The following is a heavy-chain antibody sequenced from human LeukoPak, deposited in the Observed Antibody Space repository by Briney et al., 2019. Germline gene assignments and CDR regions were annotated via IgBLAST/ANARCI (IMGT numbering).Heavy chain of an antibody. D-gene: IGHD4-17*01. Sequence: GASVKVSCKASGSTFTDYYIHWMRQAPGQGLEWMGWINPKRGVTTYAQKFQGRVTMTRDTSITTAYMELTRLRSDDTTIYYCARERNYGDYGNAFDVWGQGTKVTVSS. J-gene: IGHJ3*01. V-gene: IGHV1-2*02. CDR2: INPKRGVT. CDR3: ARERNYGDYGNAFDV. CDR1: GSTFTDYY.